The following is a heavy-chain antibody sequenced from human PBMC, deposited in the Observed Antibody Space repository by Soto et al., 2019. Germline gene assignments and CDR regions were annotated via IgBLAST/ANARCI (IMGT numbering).Heavy chain of an antibody. Sequence: GGSLRLCCAASGFTFSSYAMSWVRQAPGKGLGWVSAISGSGGSTYYADSVKGRFTISRDNSKNTLYLQMNSLRAEDTAVYYCAKDLSGADIVVVVAAYYYYYGMDVWGQGTTVTVSS. V-gene: IGHV3-23*01. D-gene: IGHD2-15*01. CDR1: GFTFSSYA. J-gene: IGHJ6*02. CDR3: AKDLSGADIVVVVAAYYYYYGMDV. CDR2: ISGSGGST.